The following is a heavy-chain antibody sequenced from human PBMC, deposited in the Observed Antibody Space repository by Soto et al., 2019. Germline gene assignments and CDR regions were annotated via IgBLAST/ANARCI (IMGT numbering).Heavy chain of an antibody. CDR3: ARDSRITIFSGVDRGMDV. D-gene: IGHD3-3*01. CDR2: ISAYNGNT. Sequence: QVQLVQSGAEVKKPGASVKVSCKASGYTFTSYGISWVRQAPGQGLEWVGWISAYNGNTNYAQKLQGRVTITTDTSTSTAYMELRSLRSDDTAVYYCARDSRITIFSGVDRGMDVWGQGTTVTVSS. CDR1: GYTFTSYG. J-gene: IGHJ6*02. V-gene: IGHV1-18*01.